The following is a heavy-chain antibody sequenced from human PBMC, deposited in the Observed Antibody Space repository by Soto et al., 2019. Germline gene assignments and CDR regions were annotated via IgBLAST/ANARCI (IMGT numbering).Heavy chain of an antibody. Sequence: ESLSLTRTVSGASISSSYWGWIRQPPGKGPEWIGYIHYSGSTNYNPTLKSRVTISVDTSENQFSLKLSSLTAADTAVYYCARVTAMTSFDYWGQGTLVTVSS. CDR2: IHYSGST. CDR1: GASISSSY. CDR3: ARVTAMTSFDY. D-gene: IGHD5-18*01. J-gene: IGHJ4*02. V-gene: IGHV4-59*01.